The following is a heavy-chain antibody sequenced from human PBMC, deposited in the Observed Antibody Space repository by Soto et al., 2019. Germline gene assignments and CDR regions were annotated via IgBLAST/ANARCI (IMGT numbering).Heavy chain of an antibody. J-gene: IGHJ6*02. CDR1: GYTFTRYG. D-gene: IGHD1-26*01. CDR2: ISGYNGNT. CDR3: ARRSGGTDYYYYYGMDV. Sequence: ASVKVSCKASGYTFTRYGISWVRQAPGQGLEWMGWISGYNGNTDYAQKLQGRVTMTTDTSTSTGYMELRSLRSDDTAVYYCARRSGGTDYYYYYGMDVWGQGTTVTVSS. V-gene: IGHV1-18*01.